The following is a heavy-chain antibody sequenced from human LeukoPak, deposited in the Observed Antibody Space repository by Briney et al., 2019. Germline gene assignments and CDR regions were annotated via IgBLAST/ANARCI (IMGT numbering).Heavy chain of an antibody. J-gene: IGHJ4*02. CDR3: ARERPSYYDILTGYYPRSLPYYFDY. Sequence: SETLSLTCAVYGGSFSGYYWSWIRQPPGKGLEWIGEINHSGSTNYNPSLKSRVTISVDTSKNQFSLKLSSVTAADTAVYYCARERPSYYDILTGYYPRSLPYYFDYWGQGTLVTVSS. CDR1: GGSFSGYY. D-gene: IGHD3-9*01. CDR2: INHSGST. V-gene: IGHV4-34*01.